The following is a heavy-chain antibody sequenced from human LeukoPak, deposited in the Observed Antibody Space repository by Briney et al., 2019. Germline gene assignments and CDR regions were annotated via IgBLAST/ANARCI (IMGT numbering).Heavy chain of an antibody. CDR1: GXTFSGYW. Sequence: GGSLRLSCAASGXTFSGYWMHWVRQAPGKGLVWVSRISPDGTTTNYADSAEGRFTISRDNAKNTLYLQMNGLRDEDAAVYYCTRVLAGRSGLMDVWGRGTAITVSS. CDR2: ISPDGTTT. V-gene: IGHV3-74*01. J-gene: IGHJ6*02. D-gene: IGHD2-8*02. CDR3: TRVLAGRSGLMDV.